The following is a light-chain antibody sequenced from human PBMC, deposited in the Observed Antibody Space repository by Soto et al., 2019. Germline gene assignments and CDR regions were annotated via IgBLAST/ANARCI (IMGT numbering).Light chain of an antibody. CDR1: NIGSKS. Sequence: SYGLTQPPSVSVAPGKTARITCGGSNIGSKSVHWYQQKPGQAPVLVIYYDSDRPSGIPERFSGSNSGNTATLTISRVEAGDEADYYCQVWDSSSDHWVFGGGTKLTVL. CDR3: QVWDSSSDHWV. CDR2: YDS. J-gene: IGLJ3*02. V-gene: IGLV3-21*04.